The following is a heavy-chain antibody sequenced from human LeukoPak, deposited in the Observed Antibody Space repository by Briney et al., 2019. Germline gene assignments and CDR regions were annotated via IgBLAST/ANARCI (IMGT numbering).Heavy chain of an antibody. Sequence: SETLSLTWAVDVGSFTGYSWSWIRHPPGKGLGWSGEIMHRGSTNDNPSLKSRVTLSGAASKHQFSRKLSCLAAADTDVYYCARHYSGYDASGLDIWGQGTMVTVSS. V-gene: IGHV4-34*12. CDR2: IMHRGST. J-gene: IGHJ3*02. D-gene: IGHD5-12*01. CDR3: ARHYSGYDASGLDI. CDR1: VGSFTGYS.